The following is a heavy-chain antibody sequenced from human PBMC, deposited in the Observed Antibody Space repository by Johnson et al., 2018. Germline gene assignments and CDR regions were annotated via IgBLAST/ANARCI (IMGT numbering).Heavy chain of an antibody. D-gene: IGHD3-3*01. CDR1: GFTFSNAW. CDR3: TTGVTIFGVSPDDAFDI. V-gene: IGHV3-15*01. Sequence: VRLGEGGGGLVKPGGSLRLSCAASGFTFSNAWMSWVRQAPGKGLEWGGRIKSKTDGGTTDYAAPVKGGFTIQRDDSKNTLYLQMNSLKTEDKAVYYCTTGVTIFGVSPDDAFDIWGQGTMVTVSS. J-gene: IGHJ3*02. CDR2: IKSKTDGGTT.